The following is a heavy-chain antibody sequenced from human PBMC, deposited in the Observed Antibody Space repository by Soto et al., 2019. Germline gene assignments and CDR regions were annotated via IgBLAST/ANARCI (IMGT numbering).Heavy chain of an antibody. D-gene: IGHD6-25*01. Sequence: PGGSLRLSCAASEFSFSSYAMSWVRQAPGKGLEWVSVIYSGGSTYYADSVKGRFTISRDNSKNTLYLQMNSLRAEDTAVYYCAREFRAAGQPRSYGMDVWGQGTTVTVSS. CDR2: IYSGGST. J-gene: IGHJ6*02. V-gene: IGHV3-53*01. CDR3: AREFRAAGQPRSYGMDV. CDR1: EFSFSSYA.